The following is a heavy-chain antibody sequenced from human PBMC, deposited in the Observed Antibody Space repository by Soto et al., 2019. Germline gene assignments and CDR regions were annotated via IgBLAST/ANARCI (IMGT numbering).Heavy chain of an antibody. J-gene: IGHJ6*02. CDR3: VRSQGPTGMDV. Sequence: EVQVVESGGGLVQPGGSLRLSCAASGFTLSDHYMEWVRQAPGKGLEWIGRSKNKAHGYATNYAASGQGRFTISRNDSKTSVYVQMKSLRTEDTAVYYCVRSQGPTGMDVWGQGPTVTVPS. CDR1: GFTLSDHY. V-gene: IGHV3-72*01. CDR2: SKNKAHGYAT.